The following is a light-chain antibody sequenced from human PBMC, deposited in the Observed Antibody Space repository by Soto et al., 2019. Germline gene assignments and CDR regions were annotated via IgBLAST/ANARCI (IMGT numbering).Light chain of an antibody. Sequence: QSVLTQPPSASGTPGQRVTISCSGSSSNIGSNTVNWYQQLPGTAPKLLIYSNNQRPSGVPDRFSGSKSGTSASLAISGNQSEDEADYYCAAWDDSLNGPVFGGGTKLTVL. CDR3: AAWDDSLNGPV. CDR1: SSNIGSNT. J-gene: IGLJ3*02. V-gene: IGLV1-44*01. CDR2: SNN.